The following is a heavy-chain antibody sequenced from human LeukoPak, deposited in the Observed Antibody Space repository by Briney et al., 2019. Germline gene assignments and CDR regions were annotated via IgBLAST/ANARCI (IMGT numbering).Heavy chain of an antibody. D-gene: IGHD3-3*01. CDR2: ISAYNGNT. J-gene: IGHJ6*03. CDR3: ATGIWSGYYYYHYMDV. V-gene: IGHV1-18*01. CDR1: GYTFTSYG. Sequence: ASVKVSCKASGYTFTSYGISWVRQAPGQGLEWMGWISAYNGNTNYAQKLQGRVTMTTDTSTSTAYMELRSLRSDDTAVYYCATGIWSGYYYYHYMDVWGKGTTVTVSS.